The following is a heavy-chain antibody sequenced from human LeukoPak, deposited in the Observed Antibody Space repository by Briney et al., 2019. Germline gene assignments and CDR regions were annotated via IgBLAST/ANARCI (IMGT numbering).Heavy chain of an antibody. CDR3: ARDPAETFSSSWYGGDY. Sequence: ASVKVSCKASGYTFTGYYMHWVRQAPGQGLEWMGWINPNSGGTNYAQKFQGRVTMTRDTSISTAYMELSRLRSDDTAVYYCARDPAETFSSSWYGGDYWGQGTLVTVSS. D-gene: IGHD6-13*01. J-gene: IGHJ4*02. CDR2: INPNSGGT. CDR1: GYTFTGYY. V-gene: IGHV1-2*02.